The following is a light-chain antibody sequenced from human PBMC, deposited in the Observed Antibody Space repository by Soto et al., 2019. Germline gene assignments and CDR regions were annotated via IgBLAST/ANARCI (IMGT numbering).Light chain of an antibody. CDR3: QTWGSGIRV. J-gene: IGLJ2*01. CDR1: SGHSSYA. V-gene: IGLV4-69*01. CDR2: VNSDGSH. Sequence: LVLTQSPSASASLGASVKLTCTLSSGHSSYAIAWHQQQPEKGPRYLMKVNSDGSHSKGDGIPDRFSGSSSGAERYLTISSLQSEEEADYYCQTWGSGIRVFGGGTKLTVL.